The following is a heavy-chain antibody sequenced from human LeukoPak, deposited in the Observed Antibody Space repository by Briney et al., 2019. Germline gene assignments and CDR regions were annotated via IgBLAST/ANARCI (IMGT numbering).Heavy chain of an antibody. J-gene: IGHJ3*02. CDR3: ARARYANAWYAFDI. CDR2: LSHSGSS. CDR1: GGSVSSYY. D-gene: IGHD2-2*01. Sequence: SETLSLTCTVSGGSVSSYYWSWIRRPPGRGLEWIAYLSHSGSSDSNPSLTSRVTTLVDTSKNQFSLMLTSVTAADTAVYYCARARYANAWYAFDIWGHGTMVTVSS. V-gene: IGHV4-59*02.